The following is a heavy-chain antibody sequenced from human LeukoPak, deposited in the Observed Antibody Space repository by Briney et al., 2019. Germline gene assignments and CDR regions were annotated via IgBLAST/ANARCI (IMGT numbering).Heavy chain of an antibody. J-gene: IGHJ4*02. D-gene: IGHD3-10*01. Sequence: GGSLRLSCAASGFTVSGNYMNWVRQAPGKGLEWVAFIRYDGSNQYYADSVKGRFTISRDNSKNTLYLQMNSLRAEDTAVYYCARDNRGYFDYWGQGTLVTVSS. CDR3: ARDNRGYFDY. V-gene: IGHV3-30*02. CDR1: GFTVSGNY. CDR2: IRYDGSNQ.